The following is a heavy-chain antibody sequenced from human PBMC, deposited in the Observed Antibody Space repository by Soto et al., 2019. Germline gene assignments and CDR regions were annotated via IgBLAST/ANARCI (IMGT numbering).Heavy chain of an antibody. V-gene: IGHV1-8*01. D-gene: IGHD6-19*01. J-gene: IGHJ2*01. CDR1: GYTFTSYD. CDR3: ARGWAVAGTWYFDL. Sequence: ASVKVSCKASGYTFTSYDINWVRQATGQGLEWMGWMNPNSGNTGYAQKFQGRVTMTRNTSISTAYMELSSLRSEDTAVYYCARGWAVAGTWYFDLWGRGTLVTVSS. CDR2: MNPNSGNT.